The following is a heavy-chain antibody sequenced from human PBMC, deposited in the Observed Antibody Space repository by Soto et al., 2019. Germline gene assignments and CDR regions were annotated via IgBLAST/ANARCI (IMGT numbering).Heavy chain of an antibody. V-gene: IGHV1-69*01. Sequence: VQLLESGGGLVQPGGSLRLSCAASGFTFSSYAISWVRQAPGQGLEWMGGIIPIFGTANYAQKFQGRVTITADESTSTAYMELSSLRSEDTAVYYCARDSSDGMDVWGQGTTVTVSS. CDR1: GFTFSSYA. CDR2: IIPIFGTA. CDR3: ARDSSDGMDV. J-gene: IGHJ6*02.